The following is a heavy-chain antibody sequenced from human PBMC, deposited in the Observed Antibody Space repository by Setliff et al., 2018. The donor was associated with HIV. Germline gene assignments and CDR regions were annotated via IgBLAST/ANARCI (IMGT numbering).Heavy chain of an antibody. V-gene: IGHV1-46*01. CDR2: INPGDGST. Sequence: ASVKVSCKASGYTFTTYYMHWVRQAPGQGLEWMGVINPGDGSTTYAQKFQGRVTMTTDTSTSTAYMELRSLGSDDTAVYYCARVRLGLPMVDYWGQGALVTVSS. J-gene: IGHJ4*02. D-gene: IGHD5-18*01. CDR1: GYTFTTYY. CDR3: ARVRLGLPMVDY.